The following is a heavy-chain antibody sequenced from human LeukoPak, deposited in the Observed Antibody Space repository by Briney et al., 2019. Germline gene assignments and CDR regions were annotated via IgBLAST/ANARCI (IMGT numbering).Heavy chain of an antibody. J-gene: IGHJ4*02. CDR3: ASPAIFGVANFDY. D-gene: IGHD3-3*01. V-gene: IGHV3-11*04. Sequence: GGSLRLSCAASGFTFSDYYMSWIRQAPGKGLEWVSYISSSGSTIYYADSVKGRFTISRDNAKNSLYLQMNSLRAEDTAVYYCASPAIFGVANFDYWGQGTLVTVSA. CDR2: ISSSGSTI. CDR1: GFTFSDYY.